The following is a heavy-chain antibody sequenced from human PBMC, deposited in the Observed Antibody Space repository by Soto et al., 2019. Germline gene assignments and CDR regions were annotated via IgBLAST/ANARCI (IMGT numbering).Heavy chain of an antibody. J-gene: IGHJ5*02. CDR2: IYVTGAV. D-gene: IGHD2-21*01. V-gene: IGHV4-31*03. CDR1: GAALNSGNYY. Sequence: SETLSLTCSVSGAALNSGNYYWSWIRQVPGKGLEWIGHIYVTGAVDYNPSLRDRITISQDTSERQFSLNLRLVTAADTAVYYCARLRIATNNYKWFNPWGQGTLVTV. CDR3: ARLRIATNNYKWFNP.